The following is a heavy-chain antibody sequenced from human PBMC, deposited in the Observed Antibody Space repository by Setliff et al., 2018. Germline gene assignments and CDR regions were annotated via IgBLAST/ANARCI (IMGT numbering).Heavy chain of an antibody. CDR2: RYYTGTT. J-gene: IGHJ4*02. D-gene: IGHD3-3*01. CDR3: ARHFYPPDFFAH. CDR1: GVSISNYW. V-gene: IGHV4-59*04. Sequence: SETLSLTCTVSGVSISNYWWGWIRQPPGKGLEWIGTRYYTGTTFYNSSLQSSVAVSLDASEKQFSLNLKSVTAADTAVYYCARHFYPPDFFAHWGQGILVTVSS.